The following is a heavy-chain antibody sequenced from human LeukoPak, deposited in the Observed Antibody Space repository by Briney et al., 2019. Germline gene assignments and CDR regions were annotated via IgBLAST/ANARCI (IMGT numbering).Heavy chain of an antibody. Sequence: PGGSLRLSCAASGFTFSSYGMSWVRQAPGKGLEWVSAISGSGGSTYYADSVKGRFTISRDNAKNTLYLQMNSLRAEDTAVYYCARSCSGGSCPFDYWGQGTLVTVSS. J-gene: IGHJ4*02. CDR2: ISGSGGST. CDR1: GFTFSSYG. V-gene: IGHV3-23*01. CDR3: ARSCSGGSCPFDY. D-gene: IGHD2-15*01.